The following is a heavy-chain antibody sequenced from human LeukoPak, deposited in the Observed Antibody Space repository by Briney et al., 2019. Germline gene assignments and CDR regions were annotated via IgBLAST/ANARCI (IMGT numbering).Heavy chain of an antibody. CDR1: GGSFSGYY. J-gene: IGHJ5*02. Sequence: SETLSLTCAVYGGSFSGYYWSWIRQPPGKGLEWIGEINHSGSTNYNPSLKSRVTISVDTSKNQFSLKLSSVTAADTAVYYCARHLGSATENWFDPWGQGTLVTVSS. D-gene: IGHD3-10*01. CDR3: ARHLGSATENWFDP. V-gene: IGHV4-34*01. CDR2: INHSGST.